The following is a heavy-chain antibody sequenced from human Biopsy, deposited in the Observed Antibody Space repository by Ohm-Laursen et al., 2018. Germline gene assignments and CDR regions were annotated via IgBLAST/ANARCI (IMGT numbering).Heavy chain of an antibody. CDR1: GYTFTTYY. CDR3: VLASFDY. V-gene: IGHV1-46*01. CDR2: IKPGGNST. J-gene: IGHJ4*02. Sequence: GASVTVSCKASGYTFTTYYIHWVRQAPGHGLEWMGIIKPGGNSTAYTQNFQGRVTMTWDTSTTTVYMELSSLRSEDTAVYYCVLASFDYWGQGTLVTVPS.